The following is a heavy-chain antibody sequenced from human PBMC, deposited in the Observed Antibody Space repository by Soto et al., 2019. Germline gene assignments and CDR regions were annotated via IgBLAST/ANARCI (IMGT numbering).Heavy chain of an antibody. J-gene: IGHJ6*02. D-gene: IGHD3-10*01. CDR3: AKEISMVTMVRGNYGMDV. Sequence: HPGGSLRLSCAASGFTFSSYGMHWVRQAPGKGLEWVAVISYDGSNKYYADSVKGRFTISRDNSKNMLYLQMNSLRAEDTAVYYCAKEISMVTMVRGNYGMDVWGQGTTVTVSS. CDR1: GFTFSSYG. CDR2: ISYDGSNK. V-gene: IGHV3-30*18.